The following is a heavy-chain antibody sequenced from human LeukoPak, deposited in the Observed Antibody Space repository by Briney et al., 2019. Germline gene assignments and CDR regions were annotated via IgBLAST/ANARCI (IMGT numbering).Heavy chain of an antibody. J-gene: IGHJ4*02. CDR2: INPNSGGT. D-gene: IGHD3-16*01. CDR1: GYTFTGYY. CDR3: ARDLHIMITFGGDKRKPKN. V-gene: IGHV1-2*02. Sequence: PVASVKVSCKASGYTFTGYYMHWVRQAPGQGLEWMGWINPNSGGTNYAQKFQGRVTMTRDTSISTAYMELSRLRSDDTAVYYCARDLHIMITFGGDKRKPKNWGQGTLVTVSS.